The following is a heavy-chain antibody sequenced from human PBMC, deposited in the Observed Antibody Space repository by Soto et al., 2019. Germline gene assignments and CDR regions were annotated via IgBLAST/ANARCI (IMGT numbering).Heavy chain of an antibody. J-gene: IGHJ4*02. Sequence: EVQLVESGGGLVKPGGSLRLSCAASGFTFSSYSMNWVRQAPGKGLEWVSSISSSSSYIYYADSVKGRFTISRDNAKNSLYLQMNSLRAEDTAVYYCARGTYYYDSSGYYIMGFDYWGQGTLVTVSS. CDR1: GFTFSSYS. V-gene: IGHV3-21*01. D-gene: IGHD3-22*01. CDR3: ARGTYYYDSSGYYIMGFDY. CDR2: ISSSSSYI.